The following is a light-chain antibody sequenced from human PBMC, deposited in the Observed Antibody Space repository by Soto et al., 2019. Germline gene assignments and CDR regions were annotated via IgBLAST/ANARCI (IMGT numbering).Light chain of an antibody. CDR1: QGISSA. J-gene: IGKJ5*01. V-gene: IGKV1-13*02. CDR2: DAS. Sequence: AIQLTQSPSSLSASVGDRVTITCLASQGISSALAWYQQKPGKAPKLLIYDASSLESGVPSRFSGSGSGTDFTLTISSLQPEDFATYYCQQFNSYPLSITFGQGTRLEIK. CDR3: QQFNSYPLSIT.